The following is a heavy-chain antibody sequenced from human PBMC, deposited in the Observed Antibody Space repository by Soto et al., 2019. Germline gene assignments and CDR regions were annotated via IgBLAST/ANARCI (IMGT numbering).Heavy chain of an antibody. CDR2: ISYDGTNK. CDR3: AKDLQSYGDYDYYCYGMNV. CDR1: GFTFSTYG. D-gene: IGHD4-17*01. Sequence: QVQLVESGGGEVQPGRSLTISCAASGFTFSTYGMHSVRQTPGKGLEGVAVISYDGTNKFYSDAVKGRFTISRNNFKNTLTLQMNSLRAHDTAVYSCAKDLQSYGDYDYYCYGMNVWGLGTRVTVSS. J-gene: IGHJ6*02. V-gene: IGHV3-30*18.